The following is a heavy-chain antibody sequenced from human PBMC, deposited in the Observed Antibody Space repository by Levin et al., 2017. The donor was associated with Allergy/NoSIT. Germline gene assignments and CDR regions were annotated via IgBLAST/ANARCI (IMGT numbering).Heavy chain of an antibody. CDR3: ARALIVGATSGGDY. CDR2: INSDGSNK. CDR1: GFTFSSYW. D-gene: IGHD1-26*01. V-gene: IGHV3-74*01. J-gene: IGHJ4*02. Sequence: GESLKISCAASGFTFSSYWMHWVRQAPGKGLVWVSRINSDGSNKNYAESVKGRFAISRDNAKNTLYLQMNSLRAEDTAVYYCARALIVGATSGGDYWGQGTLVTVSS.